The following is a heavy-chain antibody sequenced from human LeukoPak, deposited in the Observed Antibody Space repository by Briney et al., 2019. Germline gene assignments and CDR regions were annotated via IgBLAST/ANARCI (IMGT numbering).Heavy chain of an antibody. CDR1: GGSISSSSCY. V-gene: IGHV4-39*01. Sequence: SETLSLTCTVSGGSISSSSCYWGWIRQPPGKGLEWIGSIYYSGSTYYNPSLKSRVTISVDTSKNQFSLKLSSVTAADTAVYYCASLPLIAAASRDAFDIWGQGTMVTVSS. J-gene: IGHJ3*02. CDR3: ASLPLIAAASRDAFDI. D-gene: IGHD6-25*01. CDR2: IYYSGST.